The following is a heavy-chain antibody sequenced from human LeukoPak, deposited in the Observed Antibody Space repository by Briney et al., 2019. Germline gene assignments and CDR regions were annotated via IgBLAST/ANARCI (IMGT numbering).Heavy chain of an antibody. Sequence: GAPVKVSCTASGYTFTGYNMLWVRQRPRQGLESMGWINPNSGGTNYAQKFQGRVTMTRDTSISTAYMELSRLRSDDTAVYYCAIRTGTYPYYFDYWGQGTLVTVSS. J-gene: IGHJ4*02. CDR2: INPNSGGT. V-gene: IGHV1-2*02. D-gene: IGHD1-26*01. CDR3: AIRTGTYPYYFDY. CDR1: GYTFTGYN.